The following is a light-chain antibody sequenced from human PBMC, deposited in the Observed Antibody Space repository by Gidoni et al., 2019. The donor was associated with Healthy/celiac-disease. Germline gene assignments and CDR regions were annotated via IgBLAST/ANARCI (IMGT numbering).Light chain of an antibody. V-gene: IGKV1-39*01. J-gene: IGKJ1*01. CDR2: AAS. CDR3: QQRYSTPWT. Sequence: PSSLSASVGDRVTITCRASQSISRYLRWYQQKPGKATNLLIYAASIFQCGVPSRFSGSGSGTDFTLTISSLQPEDFVTYYCQQRYSTPWTFXQXTKVEIK. CDR1: QSISRY.